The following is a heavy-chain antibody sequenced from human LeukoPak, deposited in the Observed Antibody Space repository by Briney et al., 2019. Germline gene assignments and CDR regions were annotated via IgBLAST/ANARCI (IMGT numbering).Heavy chain of an antibody. V-gene: IGHV4-39*07. Sequence: SETLSLTCTVSGDSISSSSYDWGWLRQPRGKGLEWIGRMYYSWSTYYNPSLKSRLTLSVDTSKNQFSLKLSSVTAADTAVYYCARFRSYYYGVFDYWGQGTLVTVSS. J-gene: IGHJ4*02. CDR2: MYYSWST. CDR3: ARFRSYYYGVFDY. CDR1: GDSISSSSYD. D-gene: IGHD1-26*01.